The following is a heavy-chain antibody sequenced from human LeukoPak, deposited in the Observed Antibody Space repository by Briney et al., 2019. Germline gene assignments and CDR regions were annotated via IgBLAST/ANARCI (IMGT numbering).Heavy chain of an antibody. J-gene: IGHJ5*02. CDR3: PRGPFMEDCFDP. V-gene: IGHV1-18*01. Sequence: GASVKVSCKASGYTFTSYGISWVRQAPGQGLEWMGWISAYNGNTNYAQKLQGRVTMTTDTSTSTAYMELRSLRSEDTAVCYCPRGPFMEDCFDPGGQEPLVTVSS. D-gene: IGHD1-1*01. CDR1: GYTFTSYG. CDR2: ISAYNGNT.